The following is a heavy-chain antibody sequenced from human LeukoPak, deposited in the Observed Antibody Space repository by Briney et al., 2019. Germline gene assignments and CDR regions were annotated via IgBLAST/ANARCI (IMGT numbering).Heavy chain of an antibody. CDR3: ARGSPSYAQWHFDL. J-gene: IGHJ2*01. D-gene: IGHD2/OR15-2a*01. V-gene: IGHV1-2*04. CDR2: IIPNTSGT. Sequence: ASVKVSCKASGYTITDYYLHWVRQAPGQGLEWMGWIIPNTSGTNYAQKFQDWVTMSSDTSISTAYMELSSLRSDDTAVYYCARGSPSYAQWHFDLRGRGTLVTVSS. CDR1: GYTITDYY.